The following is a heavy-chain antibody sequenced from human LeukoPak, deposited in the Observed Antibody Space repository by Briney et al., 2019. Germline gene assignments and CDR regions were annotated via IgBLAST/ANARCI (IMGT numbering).Heavy chain of an antibody. J-gene: IGHJ3*02. D-gene: IGHD3-3*01. CDR2: INPNSGGT. V-gene: IGHV1-2*02. CDR1: GYTFTGYY. Sequence: ASVKVSCKASGYTFTGYYMHWVRQAPGQGLEWMGWINPNSGGTNYAQKFQGRVTMTRDTSISTAYMELSRLRSDDTAVYYCARDYDFWSGYPKGAFDIWGQGTMVTVSS. CDR3: ARDYDFWSGYPKGAFDI.